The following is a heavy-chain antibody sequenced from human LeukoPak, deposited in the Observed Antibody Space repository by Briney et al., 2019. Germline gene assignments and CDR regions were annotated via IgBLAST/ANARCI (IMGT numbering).Heavy chain of an antibody. CDR1: GFTFDDYA. J-gene: IGHJ4*02. V-gene: IGHV3-9*01. D-gene: IGHD6-13*01. Sequence: PGGSLRLSCAASGFTFDDYAMHWVRQAPGKGLEWVSGISWNSGSIGYADSVKGRFTISRDNAKNSLYLQMNSLRAEDTALYYCAKDSHYIAAAGYFDYWGQGTLVTVSS. CDR3: AKDSHYIAAAGYFDY. CDR2: ISWNSGSI.